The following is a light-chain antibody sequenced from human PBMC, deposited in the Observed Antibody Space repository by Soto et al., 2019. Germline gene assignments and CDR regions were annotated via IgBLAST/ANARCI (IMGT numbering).Light chain of an antibody. CDR2: DVS. J-gene: IGLJ2*01. Sequence: QSVLTQPASVSGXPXQSXTXSCTXTSXDVGGYNYVSWYQQHPGKAPKLMIYDVSNRPSGVSNRFSGSKSGNTASLTISGLQAEDEADYYCSSYTSSSTPVFGGGTKLTVL. CDR3: SSYTSSSTPV. V-gene: IGLV2-14*01. CDR1: SXDVGGYNY.